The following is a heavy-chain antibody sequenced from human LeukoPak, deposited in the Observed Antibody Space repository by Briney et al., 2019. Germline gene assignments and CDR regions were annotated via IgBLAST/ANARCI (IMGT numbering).Heavy chain of an antibody. V-gene: IGHV3-74*01. CDR3: ARSNSSSGFYYNGMDV. J-gene: IGHJ6*02. CDR2: INSDGSST. Sequence: GGSLRLSCAASGFTFSSYWMHWVRQAPRKGLVWVSRINSDGSSTSYADSVKGRFTISIDNAKNTLNLQMNSLRAEDTAVYYCARSNSSSGFYYNGMDVWGQGTTVTVSS. D-gene: IGHD6-6*01. CDR1: GFTFSSYW.